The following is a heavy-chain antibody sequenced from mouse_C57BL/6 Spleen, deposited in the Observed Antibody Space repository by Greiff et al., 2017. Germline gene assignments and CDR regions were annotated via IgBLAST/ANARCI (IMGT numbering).Heavy chain of an antibody. J-gene: IGHJ3*01. CDR2: INPNNGGT. CDR1: GYTFTDYN. V-gene: IGHV1-22*01. CDR3: ARGPYINLFAY. D-gene: IGHD2-5*01. Sequence: EVQLQQSGPELVKPGASVKMSCKASGYTFTDYNMHWVKQSHGKSLEWIGYINPNNGGTSYNQKFKGKATLTVNKSSRTAYMELRSLTSEDSAVYYCARGPYINLFAYWGQGTLVTVSA.